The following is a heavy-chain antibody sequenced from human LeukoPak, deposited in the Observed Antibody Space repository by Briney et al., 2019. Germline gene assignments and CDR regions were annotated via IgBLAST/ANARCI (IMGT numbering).Heavy chain of an antibody. CDR3: AKDHDSSGYYNWFDP. V-gene: IGHV3-23*01. D-gene: IGHD3-22*01. CDR2: ISGSGGST. Sequence: GGSLRLSCAASGFTFSSYAMSWVRQAPGKGLEWVSAISGSGGSTYYADSVKGRFTISRDNSKNTLYLQMNSLRAGDTAVYYCAKDHDSSGYYNWFDPWGQGTLVTVSS. CDR1: GFTFSSYA. J-gene: IGHJ5*02.